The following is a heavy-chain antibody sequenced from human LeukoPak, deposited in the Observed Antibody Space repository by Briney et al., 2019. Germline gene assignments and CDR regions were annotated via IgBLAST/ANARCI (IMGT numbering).Heavy chain of an antibody. V-gene: IGHV4-30-4*01. CDR3: ARAYSGYGLLFDY. CDR1: GGSISSGDYY. CDR2: IYYSGST. Sequence: SQTLSLTCTVSGGSISSGDYYWSWIPQPPGKGLEWIGYIYYSGSTYYNPSLKSRVTISVDTSKNQFSLKLSSVTAADTAVYYCARAYSGYGLLFDYWGQGTLVTVSS. D-gene: IGHD5-12*01. J-gene: IGHJ4*02.